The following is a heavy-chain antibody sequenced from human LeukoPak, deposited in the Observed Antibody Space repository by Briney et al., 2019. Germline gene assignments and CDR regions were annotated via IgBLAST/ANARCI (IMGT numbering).Heavy chain of an antibody. CDR3: ATPAAGPGAEYSLY. CDR1: GFTFSSYS. D-gene: IGHD6-13*01. V-gene: IGHV3-21*01. Sequence: GGSLRLFCAASGFTFSSYSMNWVRQAPGKGLEWVSSIDFTSRYIYNADSVKGRFTTSRDNAKNSLDLQMNSLKVEDTAVYYCATPAAGPGAEYSLYWGQGTLVIVSS. J-gene: IGHJ1*01. CDR2: IDFTSRYI.